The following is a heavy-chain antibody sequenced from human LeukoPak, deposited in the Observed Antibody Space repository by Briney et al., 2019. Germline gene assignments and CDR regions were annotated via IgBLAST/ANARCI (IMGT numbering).Heavy chain of an antibody. D-gene: IGHD4-17*01. CDR3: AKTPVDCGDPMGYFDY. Sequence: GRSLRLSCAASGFTFSSYGMHWVRQAPGKGLGGVAVISYDGSNKYYADSVKGPFTTSRDNSKNTLYLQMNSLRAEDTAVYYCAKTPVDCGDPMGYFDYWGQGTLVTVSS. CDR1: GFTFSSYG. V-gene: IGHV3-30*18. CDR2: ISYDGSNK. J-gene: IGHJ4*02.